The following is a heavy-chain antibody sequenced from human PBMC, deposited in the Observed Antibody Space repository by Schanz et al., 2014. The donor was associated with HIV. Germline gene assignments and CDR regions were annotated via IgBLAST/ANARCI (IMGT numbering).Heavy chain of an antibody. Sequence: VQLVESGGGLVKPGGSLRLSCAASGFTLSRYSMNWVRQAPGKGLEWVAVIWYDGKNRDYADSVKGRFTISRDNSKNTLYLQMNRMRTEDTAVYYCARDGAMAFSLGMDVCGQGTTVTVSS. CDR1: GFTLSRYS. CDR2: IWYDGKNR. D-gene: IGHD2-2*01. J-gene: IGHJ6*02. CDR3: ARDGAMAFSLGMDV. V-gene: IGHV3-33*08.